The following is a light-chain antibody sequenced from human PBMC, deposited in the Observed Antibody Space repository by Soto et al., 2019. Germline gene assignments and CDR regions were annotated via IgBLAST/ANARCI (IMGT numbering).Light chain of an antibody. Sequence: DVVMTQSPLSLPVTLGQPASISCRSSQSLVYGDANSFFNWFHQRPGQPTRRLIYQVSTRDSGVPDRFSGSGSATDFTLRISRVEAEDVGVYYCMQGSHWPPRYTFGQGTKLEIK. CDR3: MQGSHWPPRYT. V-gene: IGKV2-30*01. J-gene: IGKJ2*01. CDR2: QVS. CDR1: QSLVYGDANSF.